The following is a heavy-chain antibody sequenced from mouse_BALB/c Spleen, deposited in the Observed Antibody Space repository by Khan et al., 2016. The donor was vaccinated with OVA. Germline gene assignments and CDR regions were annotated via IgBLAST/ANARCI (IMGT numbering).Heavy chain of an antibody. V-gene: IGHV5-6*01. D-gene: IGHD4-1*01. CDR2: ISSDGDYT. Sequence: EVQGVESGGDLVKPGGSLKLSCAASGFTFSSYSMSWVRQTPDKRLEWVATISSDGDYTYYPDSVKGRFTISRDNAKTTLYPQMSSLKSEDTAMYYCARHLTGSFDYWGQGTLVTVSA. CDR3: ARHLTGSFDY. J-gene: IGHJ3*01. CDR1: GFTFSSYS.